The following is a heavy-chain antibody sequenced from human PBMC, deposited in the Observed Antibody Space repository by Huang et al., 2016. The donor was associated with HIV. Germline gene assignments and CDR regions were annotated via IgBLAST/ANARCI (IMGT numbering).Heavy chain of an antibody. V-gene: IGHV2-5*02. Sequence: QITLKESGPTLVKPTQTLTLTCTFSGFSLSTHGVGVGWIRQPPGKALELLALIYWDDDKRYSPSRRRRLTITKDISKNQVVLTMTNLDPVDTATYFCAHSMVGASSFDYWGQGTLVTVSS. CDR2: IYWDDDK. CDR3: AHSMVGASSFDY. J-gene: IGHJ4*02. D-gene: IGHD1-26*01. CDR1: GFSLSTHGVG.